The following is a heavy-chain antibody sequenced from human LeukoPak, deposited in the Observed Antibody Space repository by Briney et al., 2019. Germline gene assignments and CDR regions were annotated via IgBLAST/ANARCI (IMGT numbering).Heavy chain of an antibody. CDR3: FPATSGWTPDY. V-gene: IGHV3-15*04. D-gene: IGHD6-19*01. Sequence: GGSLRLSCAVSGLSVTNVWLYWVRQAPGKGLEWVGRIEAKAVGGATQYAAPVKGRFTISRDDPKNTLFLQMNGLKAEDTGMYYCFPATSGWTPDYWGQGILVTVSS. J-gene: IGHJ4*02. CDR1: GLSVTNVW. CDR2: IEAKAVGGAT.